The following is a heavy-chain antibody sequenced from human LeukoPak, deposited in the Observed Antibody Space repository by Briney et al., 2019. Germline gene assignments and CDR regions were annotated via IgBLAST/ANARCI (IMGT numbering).Heavy chain of an antibody. CDR2: ISGSGGST. CDR1: GFTFSSYA. D-gene: IGHD3-3*01. J-gene: IGHJ4*02. Sequence: GGSLRLSCAASGFTFSSYAMSWVRQAPGNGLELVSAISGSGGSTYYADSVPGRFTISRDNSKNALYLQMNSLRAEDTAVYYCATGSVGVDIMPFDYWGQGTLVTDSS. V-gene: IGHV3-23*01. CDR3: ATGSVGVDIMPFDY.